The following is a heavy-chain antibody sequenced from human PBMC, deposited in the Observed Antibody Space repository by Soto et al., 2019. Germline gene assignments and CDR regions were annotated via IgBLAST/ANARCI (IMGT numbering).Heavy chain of an antibody. CDR3: ARDSYYDFWSGLNYYGMDV. CDR1: GYTFTSYG. D-gene: IGHD3-3*01. Sequence: ASVKVSCKASGYTFTSYGISWVRQAPGQGLEWMGWISAYNGNTNYAQKLQGRVTMTTDTSTSTAYMELRSLRSDGTAVYYCARDSYYDFWSGLNYYGMDVWGQGTTVTVSS. V-gene: IGHV1-18*01. CDR2: ISAYNGNT. J-gene: IGHJ6*02.